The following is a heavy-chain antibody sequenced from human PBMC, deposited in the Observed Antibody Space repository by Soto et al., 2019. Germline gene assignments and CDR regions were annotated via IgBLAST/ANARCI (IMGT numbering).Heavy chain of an antibody. J-gene: IGHJ3*01. Sequence: SQTLSLTCALASFFIGRVNYWGCIRKPPGKGLEWIGSICHGGNHYYNPSLKRRVNISVDMSKNQFSLKLNSVTAADTAVYYCARARWYDAFDVWGQGTVVTVSS. D-gene: IGHD2-15*01. V-gene: IGHV4-38-2*01. CDR3: ARARWYDAFDV. CDR2: ICHGGNH. CDR1: SFFIGRVNY.